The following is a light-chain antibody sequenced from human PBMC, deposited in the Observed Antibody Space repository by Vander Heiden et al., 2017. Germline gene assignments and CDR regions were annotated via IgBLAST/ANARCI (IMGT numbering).Light chain of an antibody. CDR3: QQDGSSPIT. J-gene: IGKJ5*01. CDR1: QSISSNY. V-gene: IGKV3-20*01. CDR2: YVS. Sequence: EIVLTQSPGTLSLSPGERATLSCKASQSISSNYLAWYQQKLGQAPRLIIFYVSRRATGVPDRISASGSGTDFTLTISRLEPEDFAVYYCQQDGSSPITFGQGTRLEIK.